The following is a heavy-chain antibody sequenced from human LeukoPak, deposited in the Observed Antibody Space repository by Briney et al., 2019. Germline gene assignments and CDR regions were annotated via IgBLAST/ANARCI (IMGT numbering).Heavy chain of an antibody. CDR2: ITNSGNSK. CDR1: EFTFSSYS. V-gene: IGHV3-48*01. J-gene: IGHJ4*02. Sequence: QSGGSLRLSCAASEFTFSSYSMNWVRQAPGKGLEWVSYITNSGNSKSYADSVKGRFTISRGNSKNTLYLQMNSLRAEDTAVYYCAKGYTWNNIRLLDYWGQGTLVTVSS. CDR3: AKGYTWNNIRLLDY. D-gene: IGHD1/OR15-1a*01.